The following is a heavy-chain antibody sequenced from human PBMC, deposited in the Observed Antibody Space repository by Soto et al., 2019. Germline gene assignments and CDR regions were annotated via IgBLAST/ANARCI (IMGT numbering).Heavy chain of an antibody. Sequence: EVPLVESGGGLVQPGGSLRLSCAASGFTFSSYWMHWVRQAPGKGLVWVSRINSDGSSTSYADSVKGRFTISRDNAKNTLYLQMNSLRAEDTAVYYCARVHSYYYGMDVWGQGTTVTVSS. V-gene: IGHV3-74*01. CDR2: INSDGSST. CDR1: GFTFSSYW. J-gene: IGHJ6*02. CDR3: ARVHSYYYGMDV.